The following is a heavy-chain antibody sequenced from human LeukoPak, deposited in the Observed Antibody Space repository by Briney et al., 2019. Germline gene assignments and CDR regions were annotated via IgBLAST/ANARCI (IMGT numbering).Heavy chain of an antibody. V-gene: IGHV3-30*18. CDR2: ISYDGSNK. CDR3: AKGLRGSGSPMAGRYNYGMDV. Sequence: PGRSLRLSCAASGFTFSSYGMHWVRQAPGKGLEWVAVISYDGSNKYYADSVKGRFTISRDNSKNTLYLQMNSLRAEDTAVYYCAKGLRGSGSPMAGRYNYGMDVWGQGTTVTVSS. CDR1: GFTFSSYG. D-gene: IGHD3-10*01. J-gene: IGHJ6*02.